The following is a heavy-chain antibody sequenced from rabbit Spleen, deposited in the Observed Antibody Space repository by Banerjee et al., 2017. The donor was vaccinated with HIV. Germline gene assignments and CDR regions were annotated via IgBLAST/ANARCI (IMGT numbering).Heavy chain of an antibody. J-gene: IGHJ4*01. CDR1: GFSFSKNYY. D-gene: IGHD6-1*01. V-gene: IGHV1S40*01. CDR3: AGDGGVGYDYVAL. Sequence: QSLEESGGDLVKPGASLTLTCTASGFSFSKNYYIWWVRQAPGKGLEWIGYIYVDSGSAYYANWAKGRFTMFKTSSTTVTLQMTSLTAADTATYFCAGDGGVGYDYVALWGPGTLVTVS. CDR2: IYVDSGSA.